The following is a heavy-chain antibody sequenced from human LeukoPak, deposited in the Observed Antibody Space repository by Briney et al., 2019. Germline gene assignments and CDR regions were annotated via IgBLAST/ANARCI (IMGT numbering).Heavy chain of an antibody. V-gene: IGHV4-59*01. D-gene: IGHD3-22*01. CDR1: GGSISSYY. CDR2: IYYSGST. J-gene: IGHJ4*02. Sequence: PSETLSLTCTVSGGSISSYYWSWIRQPPGKGLEWIGYIYYSGSTNYSPSLKSRVTISVDTSKNQFSLKLSSVTAADTAVYYCTREVGYYDSSGYMFDYWGQGTLVTVSS. CDR3: TREVGYYDSSGYMFDY.